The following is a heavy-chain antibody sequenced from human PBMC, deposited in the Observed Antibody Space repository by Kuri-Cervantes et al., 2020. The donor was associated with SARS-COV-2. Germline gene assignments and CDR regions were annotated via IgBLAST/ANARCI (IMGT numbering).Heavy chain of an antibody. J-gene: IGHJ4*02. V-gene: IGHV1-2*02. CDR1: GYTFTGYY. CDR2: INPNSGGT. Sequence: ASVKVSCKASGYTFTGYYMHWVRQAPGQGLEWMGWINPNSGGTNYAQKFQGRVTMTRDTSISTAYMELSRLRSDDTAVYYCATRPELVGATNGYWGQGTLVTVSS. CDR3: ATRPELVGATNGY. D-gene: IGHD1-26*01.